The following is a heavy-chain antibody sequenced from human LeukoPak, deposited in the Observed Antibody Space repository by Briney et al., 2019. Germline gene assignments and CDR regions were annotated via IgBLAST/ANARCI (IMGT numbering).Heavy chain of an antibody. Sequence: EASVKVSCKASGFTFSTYAMSWVRQAPGKGLKWVSAISDSGGSTYYADSVKGRFTISRDNSRNTLYLQMNSLRAEDTAVYYCARRSYETFDYWGQGTLVTVSS. CDR3: ARRSYETFDY. D-gene: IGHD5-12*01. CDR2: ISDSGGST. V-gene: IGHV3-23*01. CDR1: GFTFSTYA. J-gene: IGHJ4*02.